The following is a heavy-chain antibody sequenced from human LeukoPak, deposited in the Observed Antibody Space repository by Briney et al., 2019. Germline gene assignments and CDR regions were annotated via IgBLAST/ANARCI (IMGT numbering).Heavy chain of an antibody. V-gene: IGHV1-24*01. D-gene: IGHD6-13*01. Sequence: ASVKVSCKVSGYTLTELSMHWVRQAPGKGLEWMGGFDPEDGEKIYAQKFQGRVTMTEDTSTDTAYMELSSLRSEDTAVYYCATDRWYGAKFDYWGQGTLVTVSS. CDR3: ATDRWYGAKFDY. CDR2: FDPEDGEK. CDR1: GYTLTELS. J-gene: IGHJ4*02.